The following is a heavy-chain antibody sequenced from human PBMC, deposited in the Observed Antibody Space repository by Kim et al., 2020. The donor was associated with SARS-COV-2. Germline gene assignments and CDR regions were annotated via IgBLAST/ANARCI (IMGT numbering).Heavy chain of an antibody. CDR3: ARAMLDYDILTGPGLVGPRHFYYDGRDV. D-gene: IGHD3-9*01. J-gene: IGHJ6*02. Sequence: GGSLRLSCAASGFTFSDYYMSWIRQAPGKGLEWVSYISSSGSTIYYADSVKGRFTISRDNAKNSLYLQMNSLSAEDTAVYYCARAMLDYDILTGPGLVGPRHFYYDGRDVWGQGTTVTLSS. CDR1: GFTFSDYY. V-gene: IGHV3-11*01. CDR2: ISSSGSTI.